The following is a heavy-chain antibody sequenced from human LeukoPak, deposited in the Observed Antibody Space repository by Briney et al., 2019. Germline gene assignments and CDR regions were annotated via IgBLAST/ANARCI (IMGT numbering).Heavy chain of an antibody. J-gene: IGHJ4*02. D-gene: IGHD2-2*01. CDR2: ISGSGGST. CDR3: AKDGARNIVVVPAAMLTY. Sequence: GGSLRLSCAASGFTFSSYAMSWVRQAPGKGLEWVSAISGSGGSTYYADSVKGRFTISRDNSKNTLYLQMNSLKAEDTAVYYCAKDGARNIVVVPAAMLTYWGQGTLVTVSS. V-gene: IGHV3-23*01. CDR1: GFTFSSYA.